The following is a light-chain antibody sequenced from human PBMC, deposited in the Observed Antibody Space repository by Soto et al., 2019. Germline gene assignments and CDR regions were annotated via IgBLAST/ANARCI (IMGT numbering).Light chain of an antibody. Sequence: DIQMTQSPSSLSASVGDRVTITCRASQSISSYLNWYQQKPGKAPKLLIYAASSLQSGVPSRFSGSGSGTDFTLTISSLQPEDFATYSCQQSYSTIFAFGPGTKGDIK. CDR1: QSISSY. J-gene: IGKJ3*01. CDR3: QQSYSTIFA. V-gene: IGKV1-39*01. CDR2: AAS.